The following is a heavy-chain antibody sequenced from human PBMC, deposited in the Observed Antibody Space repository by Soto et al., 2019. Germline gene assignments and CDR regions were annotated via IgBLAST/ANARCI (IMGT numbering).Heavy chain of an antibody. D-gene: IGHD4-17*01. CDR1: DSSISSGSYY. CDR3: AADTVTLYYYYYAMDV. V-gene: IGHV4-39*05. CDR2: MYYSGST. Sequence: SDTASLSRTVSDSSISSGSYYWGWIRQPPGKGLEWIGSMYYSGSTYYNPSLKSRVTISVDTSKNQFSLKLSSVTAADTAVYYCAADTVTLYYYYYAMDVWGQGTTVT. J-gene: IGHJ6*02.